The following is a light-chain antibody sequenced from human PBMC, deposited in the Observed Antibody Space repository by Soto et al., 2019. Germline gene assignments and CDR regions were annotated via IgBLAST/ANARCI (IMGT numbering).Light chain of an antibody. CDR3: QQYDRSPWT. V-gene: IGKV3-20*01. CDR2: GAS. Sequence: ETVLTQSPGTLSLSPGERATLSCRASPSLSRTHLAWYQQKPGQAPSLLIYGASSRAPGIPDRFSGSGSGTDVTLTISRLESEDLAVYYCQQYDRSPWTFGQGTKVEIK. CDR1: PSLSRTH. J-gene: IGKJ1*01.